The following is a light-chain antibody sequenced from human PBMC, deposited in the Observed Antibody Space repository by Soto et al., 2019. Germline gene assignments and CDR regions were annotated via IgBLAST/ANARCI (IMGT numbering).Light chain of an antibody. V-gene: IGKV3-15*01. CDR1: QRVSSY. CDR3: QQYNYWPRT. J-gene: IGKJ1*01. CDR2: GSS. Sequence: EIVMTQSPATLSVSPGERATLSCRASQRVSSYLAWYQQKPGQAPRLLIFGSSTRAPGIPARFSASGSETEFTLTITTLQSEDFAVYYCQQYNYWPRTFGQGTKVDIK.